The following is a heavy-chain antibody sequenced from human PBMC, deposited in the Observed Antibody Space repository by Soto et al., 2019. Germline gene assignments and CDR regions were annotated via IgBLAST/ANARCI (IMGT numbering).Heavy chain of an antibody. V-gene: IGHV3-72*01. CDR2: TRNKANSYTT. CDR3: ARDDGVTGSFDY. CDR1: GFTFSDHY. J-gene: IGHJ4*02. Sequence: EVQLVESGGGLVQPGGSLRLSCAASGFTFSDHYMDWVRQAPGKGLEWVGRTRNKANSYTTEYAASVKGRFTISRDDSKNSLYLQMNSLKTEDTAVYYCARDDGVTGSFDYWGQGTLVTVSS. D-gene: IGHD1-20*01.